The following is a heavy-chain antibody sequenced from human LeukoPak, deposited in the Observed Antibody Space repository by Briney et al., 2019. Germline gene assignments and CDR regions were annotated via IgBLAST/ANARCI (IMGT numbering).Heavy chain of an antibody. Sequence: GASVKVSRKASGYTFTCYGISWVRQAPGQGLEWMGWISAYNGNTNYAQKLQGRVTMTTDTSTSTAYMELRSLRSDDTAVYYCARASSGWLILPIDYWGQGTLVTVSS. CDR2: ISAYNGNT. D-gene: IGHD6-19*01. CDR3: ARASSGWLILPIDY. V-gene: IGHV1-18*04. CDR1: GYTFTCYG. J-gene: IGHJ4*02.